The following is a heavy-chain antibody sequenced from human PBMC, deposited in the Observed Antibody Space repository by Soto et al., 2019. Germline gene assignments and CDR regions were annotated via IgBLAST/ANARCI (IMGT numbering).Heavy chain of an antibody. V-gene: IGHV1-69*13. J-gene: IGHJ4*02. D-gene: IGHD3-22*01. CDR1: GGTFSSYA. Sequence: SVKVSCKASGGTFSSYAISWVRQAPGQGLEWMGGIIPIFGTANYAQKFQGRVTITADESTSTAYMELSSLRSEDTAVYYCARERERGYYDSSGYYYFDYWGQGTLVTVS. CDR3: ARERERGYYDSSGYYYFDY. CDR2: IIPIFGTA.